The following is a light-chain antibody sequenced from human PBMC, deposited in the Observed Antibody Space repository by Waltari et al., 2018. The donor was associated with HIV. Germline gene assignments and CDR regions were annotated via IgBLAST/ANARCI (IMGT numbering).Light chain of an antibody. CDR1: SSDIGAYNS. CDR2: DVS. J-gene: IGLJ1*01. CDR3: KSKTSSSTPCV. Sequence: QSALTQPASVYGSPGQSITISCTGSSSDIGAYNSVSWYQQHPGKAPKLIIYDVSNRPSGVSGRFSGSKSGNTASLTISGLQAEDEADYFCKSKTSSSTPCVFGTGTKVAVL. V-gene: IGLV2-14*03.